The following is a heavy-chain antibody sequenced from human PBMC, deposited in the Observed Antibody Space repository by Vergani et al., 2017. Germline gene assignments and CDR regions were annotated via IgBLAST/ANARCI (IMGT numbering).Heavy chain of an antibody. Sequence: EVQLVQSGAEVKKPGESLKISCKGSGYSFTSYWIGWVRQMPGKGLEWMGIIYPGDSDTRYSPSFQGQVTISADKSISTAYLQWSSLKASDTAMSYCARPRGYCSSTSCYNLFDYWGQGTLVTVSS. V-gene: IGHV5-51*01. D-gene: IGHD2-2*02. CDR2: IYPGDSDT. J-gene: IGHJ4*02. CDR3: ARPRGYCSSTSCYNLFDY. CDR1: GYSFTSYW.